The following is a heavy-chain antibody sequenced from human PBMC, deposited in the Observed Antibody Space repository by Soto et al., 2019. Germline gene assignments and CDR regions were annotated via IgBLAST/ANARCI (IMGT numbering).Heavy chain of an antibody. CDR3: ARVMCGDCSSYYYYSMDV. J-gene: IGHJ6*02. D-gene: IGHD2-21*02. V-gene: IGHV3-30*03. Sequence: GGSLRLSCAASGFTFSSYGMHWVRQAPGKGLEWVAVISYDGSNKYYADSVKGRFTISRDNSKNTLYLQMSSLRAEDTAVYYCARVMCGDCSSYYYYSMDVWGQGTTVTVSS. CDR1: GFTFSSYG. CDR2: ISYDGSNK.